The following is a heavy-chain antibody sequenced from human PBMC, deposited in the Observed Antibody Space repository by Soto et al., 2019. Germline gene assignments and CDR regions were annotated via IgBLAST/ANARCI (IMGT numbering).Heavy chain of an antibody. D-gene: IGHD2-2*02. CDR1: GFSFSSYS. V-gene: IGHV3-30-3*01. CDR3: ARVTVVPAAIPHELSNWYFDL. J-gene: IGHJ2*01. Sequence: GGSLRLSCTASGFSFSSYSLHWVRQTPGKGLEWISYISYDGNNKYYADSVRGRFSISRDNSRSKMFLQMNSLRLEDSAIYYCARVTVVPAAIPHELSNWYFDLWGRGTLVTVSS. CDR2: ISYDGNNK.